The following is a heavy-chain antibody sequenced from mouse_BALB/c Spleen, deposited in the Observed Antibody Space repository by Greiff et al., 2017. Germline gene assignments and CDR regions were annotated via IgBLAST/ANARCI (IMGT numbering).Heavy chain of an antibody. V-gene: IGHV7-3*02. D-gene: IGHD1-1*01. CDR1: GFTFTDYY. J-gene: IGHJ4*01. CDR3: ARDRNYGSSYGAMDY. Sequence: EVMLVESGGGLVQPGGSLRLSCATSGFTFTDYYMSWVRQPPGKALEWLGFIRNKANGYTTEYSASVKGRFTISRDNSQSILYLQMNTLRAEDSATYYCARDRNYGSSYGAMDYWGQGTSVTVSS. CDR2: IRNKANGYTT.